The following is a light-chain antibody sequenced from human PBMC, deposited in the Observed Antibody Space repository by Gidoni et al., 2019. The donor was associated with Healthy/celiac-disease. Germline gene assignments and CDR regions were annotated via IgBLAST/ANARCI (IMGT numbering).Light chain of an antibody. J-gene: IGKJ4*01. CDR3: QQYGSSLLT. CDR1: QSVSSSH. CDR2: DAS. V-gene: IGKV3D-20*01. Sequence: DIVLTQSQATLSLSPGERATLSCGASQSVSSSHLAWYQQKPGLAPRLLIYDASSRATGIPDRFSGSGSGTDFTLTISRLEPEDFAVYYCQQYGSSLLTFGGGTKVEIK.